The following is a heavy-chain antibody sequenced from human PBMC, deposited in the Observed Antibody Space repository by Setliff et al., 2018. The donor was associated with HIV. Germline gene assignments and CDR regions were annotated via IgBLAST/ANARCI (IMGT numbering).Heavy chain of an antibody. CDR2: LTSYNNKA. V-gene: IGHV1-18*01. Sequence: ASVKVSCKISGFLMTAYGINWVRQAPGQGPEWMGWLTSYNNKADFAPKFQGRVTLTTDTFTSTAYMELRSLRSDDTAVYYCARGGDPPYYFLGMDVWGQGTSVTVSS. D-gene: IGHD2-21*02. CDR3: ARGGDPPYYFLGMDV. CDR1: GFLMTAYG. J-gene: IGHJ6*02.